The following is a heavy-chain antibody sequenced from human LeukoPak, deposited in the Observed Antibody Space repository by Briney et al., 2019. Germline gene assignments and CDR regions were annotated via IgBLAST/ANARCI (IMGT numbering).Heavy chain of an antibody. D-gene: IGHD6-13*01. CDR3: ARARNIIVAAGTAD. CDR2: ISGHDGYT. CDR1: GYIFIIFG. J-gene: IGHJ4*02. V-gene: IGHV1-18*01. Sequence: ASAKVSCKASGYIFIIFGISWVRQAPGQGLEWMGWISGHDGYTNYAQKLQGRVTMTTDTSTNTAYMELRSLRSDDTAVYYCARARNIIVAAGTADWGQGTLVTVSS.